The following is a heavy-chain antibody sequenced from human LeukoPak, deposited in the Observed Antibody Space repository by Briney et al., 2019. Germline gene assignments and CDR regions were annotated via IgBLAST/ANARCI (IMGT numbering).Heavy chain of an antibody. D-gene: IGHD2-21*01. CDR3: ASKARVDYYDCMDV. J-gene: IGHJ6*03. V-gene: IGHV1-18*01. CDR1: NYTYTDYG. Sequence: GASVKDSCKASNYTYTDYGIYWVRQAPGQGLEWVGWISAFNGHTYYAQKLQGRITMNTDAPTATHHMELRSLRSDDTAVYYCASKARVDYYDCMDVWGKGTTVTVSS. CDR2: ISAFNGHT.